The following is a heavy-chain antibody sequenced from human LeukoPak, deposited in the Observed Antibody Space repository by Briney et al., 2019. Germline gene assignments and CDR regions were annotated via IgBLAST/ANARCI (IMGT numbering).Heavy chain of an antibody. CDR2: VSPSGAST. V-gene: IGHV3-21*01. CDR1: GFTFSAYT. Sequence: KPGGSLRLSCAASGFTFSAYTMNWVRQAPGKGLDWFSSVSPSGASTFYADSVKGRATISRDNAKNSLYLEMNSLRAEDTAVYFCVRDALGESGVGGYWGQGKLVTVSS. J-gene: IGHJ4*02. CDR3: VRDALGESGVGGY. D-gene: IGHD2-15*01.